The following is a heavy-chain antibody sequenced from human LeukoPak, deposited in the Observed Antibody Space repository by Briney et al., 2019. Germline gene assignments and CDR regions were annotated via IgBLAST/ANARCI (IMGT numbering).Heavy chain of an antibody. V-gene: IGHV4-4*07. CDR1: GSSMSAYY. Sequence: PSETLSLTCTVSGSSMSAYYWNWMRQSAGKGLEWIGRIYFGGSTYYNPSLEGRVSMSVDTSENQFSLKINSATAADTAVYYCARDVGNFANLPYYFDLWGQGTVVTVSS. CDR2: IYFGGST. D-gene: IGHD2/OR15-2a*01. CDR3: ARDVGNFANLPYYFDL. J-gene: IGHJ5*02.